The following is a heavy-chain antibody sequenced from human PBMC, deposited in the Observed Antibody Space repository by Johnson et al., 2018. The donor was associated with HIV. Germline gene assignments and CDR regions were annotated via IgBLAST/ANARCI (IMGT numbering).Heavy chain of an antibody. V-gene: IGHV3-30*04. J-gene: IGHJ3*02. CDR1: GFTCSSYA. CDR2: ISYDGSDK. CDR3: ARVLVAADYAFDI. D-gene: IGHD1-26*01. Sequence: QVQLVESGGGVVQPGRSLRLSCAASGFTCSSYAMHWVRQAPGKGLEWVAVISYDGSDKYHADSVKGRFTISRDNAKKSLYLQMNSLRADDTALYYCARVLVAADYAFDIWGQGTMVTVSS.